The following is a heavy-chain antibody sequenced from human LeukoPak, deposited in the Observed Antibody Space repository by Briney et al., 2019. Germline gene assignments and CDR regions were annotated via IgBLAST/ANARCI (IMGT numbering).Heavy chain of an antibody. J-gene: IGHJ4*02. CDR3: AKDVYIVAGEFDY. Sequence: GGSLRLSCAASGFTFSSYAMSWVRQAPGKGLEWVAVIWYDGSNKYYADSVKGRFTISRDNSKNTLYLQMNSLRAEDTAVYYCAKDVYIVAGEFDYWGQGTLVTVSS. D-gene: IGHD5-12*01. V-gene: IGHV3-33*06. CDR2: IWYDGSNK. CDR1: GFTFSSYA.